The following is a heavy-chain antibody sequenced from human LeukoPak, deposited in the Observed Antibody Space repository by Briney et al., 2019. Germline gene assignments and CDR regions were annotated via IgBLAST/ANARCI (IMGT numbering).Heavy chain of an antibody. V-gene: IGHV1-69*01. CDR1: GGTFSSYA. CDR3: ARDSIPKDPLVSKIYYYGMDV. Sequence: SVKVSCKASGGTFSSYAISWVRQAPGQGLEWMGGIIPIFGTANYAQKFQGRVTITADESTSTAYMELSSLRSEDTAVYYCARDSIPKDPLVSKIYYYGMDVWGQGTTVIVS. CDR2: IIPIFGTA. D-gene: IGHD3-9*01. J-gene: IGHJ6*02.